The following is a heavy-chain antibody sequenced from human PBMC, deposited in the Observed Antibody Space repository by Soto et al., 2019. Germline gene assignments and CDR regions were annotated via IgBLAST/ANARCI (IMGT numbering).Heavy chain of an antibody. CDR3: ARDRSCALLEWSPSASYGMDV. CDR2: ISTSNGYT. CDR1: GYSFSTYG. D-gene: IGHD3-3*01. V-gene: IGHV1-18*01. Sequence: QVQLVQSAGEVKEPGASLKVACKASGYSFSTYGISWVRQAPGQGLEWMGWISTSNGYTNYAQKFQGRVSMTTDTSTNTAYMEVRSLRSDDTAFYFCARDRSCALLEWSPSASYGMDVWGQGTSVTVSS. J-gene: IGHJ6*02.